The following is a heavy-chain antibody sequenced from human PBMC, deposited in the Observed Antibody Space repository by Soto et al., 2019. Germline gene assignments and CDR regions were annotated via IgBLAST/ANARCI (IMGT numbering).Heavy chain of an antibody. CDR3: VRDRSLDSSGHWFDS. J-gene: IGHJ5*01. D-gene: IGHD6-19*01. CDR1: GRPVSSGGYY. CDR2: IYHIGSP. V-gene: IGHV4-31*03. Sequence: QVQLQESGPGLVKPSQTLSLTCTVSGRPVSSGGYYWTWIRQFPGKGLEWIGYIYHIGSPSYNPSVKSRLPKSLDASKNQFSLKLPSVTAADTAIYYCVRDRSLDSSGHWFDSWGQGTLVTVSS.